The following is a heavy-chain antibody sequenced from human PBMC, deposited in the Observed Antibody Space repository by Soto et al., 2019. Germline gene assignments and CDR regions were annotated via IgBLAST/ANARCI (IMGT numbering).Heavy chain of an antibody. Sequence: PSATLSLTCTVSGGSISSYYWSWIRQPPGKGLEWIGYIYYSGSTNYNPSLKSRVTISVDTSKNQFSLKLSSVTAADTAVYYCAREGTIYCTNGVCRAFDIWGQGTMVTVSS. J-gene: IGHJ3*02. CDR1: GGSISSYY. V-gene: IGHV4-59*01. CDR2: IYYSGST. D-gene: IGHD2-8*01. CDR3: AREGTIYCTNGVCRAFDI.